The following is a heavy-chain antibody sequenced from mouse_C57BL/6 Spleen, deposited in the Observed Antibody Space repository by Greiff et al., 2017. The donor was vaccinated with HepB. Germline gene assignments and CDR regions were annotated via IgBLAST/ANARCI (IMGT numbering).Heavy chain of an antibody. CDR3: ARGYYDYDDYYAMDY. D-gene: IGHD2-4*01. CDR1: GYTFTDYY. V-gene: IGHV1-26*01. Sequence: VQLQQSGPELVKPGASVKISCKASGYTFTDYYMNWVKQSHGKSLEWIGDINPNNGGTSYNQKFKGKATLTVDKSSSTAYMELRSLTSEDSAVYYCARGYYDYDDYYAMDYWGQGTSVTVSS. J-gene: IGHJ4*01. CDR2: INPNNGGT.